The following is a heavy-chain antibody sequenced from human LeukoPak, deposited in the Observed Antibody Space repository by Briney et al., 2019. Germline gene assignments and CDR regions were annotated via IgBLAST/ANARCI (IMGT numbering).Heavy chain of an antibody. V-gene: IGHV4-59*01. CDR1: GGSISSYY. CDR3: ARVMVWNDGLDYYYGMDV. CDR2: IYDSGST. J-gene: IGHJ6*02. D-gene: IGHD1-1*01. Sequence: PSETLSLTCTVSGGSISSYYWSWIRQPPGKGPEWIAYIYDSGSTNYNPSLKSRVTISVDTSKNQFSLKLSSVTAADTAVYYCARVMVWNDGLDYYYGMDVWGQGTTVTVSS.